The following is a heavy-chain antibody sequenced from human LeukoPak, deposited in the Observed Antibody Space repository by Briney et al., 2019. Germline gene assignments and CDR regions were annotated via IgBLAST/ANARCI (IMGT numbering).Heavy chain of an antibody. Sequence: GASVKVSCKASGGTFSSYAISWVRQAPGQGLEWMGGIIPIFGTANYAQEFQGRVTITADESTSTAYMELSSLRSEDTAVYYCARASPSRDYFDYWGQGTLVTVSS. CDR1: GGTFSSYA. CDR3: ARASPSRDYFDY. J-gene: IGHJ4*02. V-gene: IGHV1-69*13. CDR2: IIPIFGTA.